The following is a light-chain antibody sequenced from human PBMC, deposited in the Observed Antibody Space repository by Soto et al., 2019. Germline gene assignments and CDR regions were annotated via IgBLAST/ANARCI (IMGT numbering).Light chain of an antibody. CDR1: QSISTY. Sequence: DIQMTQSPSSLSASVGDRVTITCRASQSISTYLNWYQQKLGKAPKLLISAASSLQGGVPSRFSGCGSGTDFTLTISSLQPEDFATYYCQQGSFTLTFGGGTKLEIK. CDR3: QQGSFTLT. V-gene: IGKV1-39*01. CDR2: AAS. J-gene: IGKJ4*01.